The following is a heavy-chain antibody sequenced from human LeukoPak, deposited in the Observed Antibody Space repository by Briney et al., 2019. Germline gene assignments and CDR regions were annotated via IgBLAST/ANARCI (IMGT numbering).Heavy chain of an antibody. J-gene: IGHJ4*02. V-gene: IGHV1-46*01. CDR2: INPSGGST. CDR3: ARVPFLLSGFWDY. CDR1: GYIFTSYY. Sequence: ASVKVSCKASGYIFTSYYIHWVRQAPGQGLEWMGIINPSGGSTIYPQKFQGRVSMTRDTSTSTVYMELSSLRSEDTAVYYCARVPFLLSGFWDYWGQGTLVTVSP. D-gene: IGHD6-25*01.